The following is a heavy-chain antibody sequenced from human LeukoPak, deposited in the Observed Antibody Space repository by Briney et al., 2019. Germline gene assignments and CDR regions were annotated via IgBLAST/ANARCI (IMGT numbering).Heavy chain of an antibody. Sequence: SETLSLTCTVSGGSISSSSYYWGWIRQPPGKGLEWTGSIYYSGSTYYNPSLKSRVTISVDTSKNQFSLKLSSVTAADTAEYYCARVRLGGIAAAKGGYYFDYWGQGTLVTVSS. CDR3: ARVRLGGIAAAKGGYYFDY. CDR1: GGSISSSSYY. J-gene: IGHJ4*02. V-gene: IGHV4-39*07. D-gene: IGHD6-13*01. CDR2: IYYSGST.